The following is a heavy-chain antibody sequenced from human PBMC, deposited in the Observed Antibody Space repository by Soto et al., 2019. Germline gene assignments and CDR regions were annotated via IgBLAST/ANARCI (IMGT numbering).Heavy chain of an antibody. CDR2: IIPIFGTA. V-gene: IGHV1-69*06. J-gene: IGHJ6*02. D-gene: IGHD3-9*01. Sequence: QVQLVQAGAEVKKPGSSVKVSCKASGGTFSSYAIIWVRQAPGQGLEWMGGIIPIFGTANYAQKFQRRVTLTAHKSASTAYIERSSLRSEDTAVYYCARGAIWTPVTLVYYYGLDVWGQGTKVTVSS. CDR3: ARGAIWTPVTLVYYYGLDV. CDR1: GGTFSSYA.